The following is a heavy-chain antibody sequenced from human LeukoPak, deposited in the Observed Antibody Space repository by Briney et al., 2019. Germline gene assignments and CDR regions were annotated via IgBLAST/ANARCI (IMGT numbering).Heavy chain of an antibody. CDR1: GFTFSSYS. D-gene: IGHD5-18*01. V-gene: IGHV3-48*01. CDR2: ISSSSSTI. Sequence: PGGSLRLSCAASGFTFSSYSMNWVRQAPGKGLEWVSYISSSSSTIYYADSVKGRFTISRDNAKNSLYLQMNSLRPEDTAVYYCAKDPRAHSYGWSWRYFDYWGQGTLVTVSS. J-gene: IGHJ4*02. CDR3: AKDPRAHSYGWSWRYFDY.